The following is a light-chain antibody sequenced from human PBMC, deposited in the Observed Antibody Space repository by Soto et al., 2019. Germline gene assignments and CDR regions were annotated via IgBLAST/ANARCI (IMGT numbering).Light chain of an antibody. V-gene: IGKV3-20*01. CDR2: DAS. CDR3: QQYGSSRT. J-gene: IGKJ1*01. CDR1: QSVSSY. Sequence: EIVLTQSPATLSVSPGERASLCCRASQSVSSYLAWYQQKPGQAPRLLIYDASNRATGIPARFSGSGSGTDFTLTISRLEPEDFAVYYCQQYGSSRTFGQGTKVDI.